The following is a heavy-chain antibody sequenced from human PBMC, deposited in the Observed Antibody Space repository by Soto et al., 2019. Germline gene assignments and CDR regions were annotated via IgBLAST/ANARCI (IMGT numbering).Heavy chain of an antibody. CDR3: AKGYCRFTSCYYSEY. J-gene: IGHJ4*02. Sequence: GGSLRLSCAASGFTFSSYAMIWVRQGPGKGLEWVSSISGNGGSTYYADSVKGRFTISRDNSKNTLYLQMSSLRAEDTAVYYCAKGYCRFTSCYYSEYWGQGALVTVSS. CDR1: GFTFSSYA. CDR2: ISGNGGST. D-gene: IGHD2-2*01. V-gene: IGHV3-23*01.